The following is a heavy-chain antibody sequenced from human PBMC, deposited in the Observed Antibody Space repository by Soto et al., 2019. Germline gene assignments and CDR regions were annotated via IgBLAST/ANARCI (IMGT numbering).Heavy chain of an antibody. V-gene: IGHV4-59*01. J-gene: IGHJ6*03. CDR2: IYYSGST. CDR1: GGSISSYY. Sequence: PSETLSLTCTVSGGSISSYYWSWIRQPPGKGLEWIGYIYYSGSTNYNPSLKSRVTISVDTSKNQFSLKLSSVTAADTAVYYCARAAGYCSSTSCFGVATYYYYYMHVWGKGTTVNVSS. D-gene: IGHD2-2*01. CDR3: ARAAGYCSSTSCFGVATYYYYYMHV.